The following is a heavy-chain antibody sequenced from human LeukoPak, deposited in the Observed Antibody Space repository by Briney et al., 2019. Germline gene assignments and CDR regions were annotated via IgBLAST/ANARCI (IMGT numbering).Heavy chain of an antibody. CDR2: INSDGSST. D-gene: IGHD2-8*01. CDR3: ARVQGHPPNGLDI. Sequence: PGGSLRLSCTASGFTFSSSGMHWVRQAPGKGLVWVSRINSDGSSTSYADSVKGRFTISRDNAKNTLYLQMNSLRADDTAVYYCARVQGHPPNGLDIWGQGTMVTVSS. CDR1: GFTFSSSG. V-gene: IGHV3-74*01. J-gene: IGHJ3*02.